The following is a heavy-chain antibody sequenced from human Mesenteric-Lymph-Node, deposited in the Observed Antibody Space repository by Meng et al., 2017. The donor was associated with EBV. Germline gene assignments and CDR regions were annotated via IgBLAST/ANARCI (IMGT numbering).Heavy chain of an antibody. J-gene: IGHJ4*02. Sequence: QLKPGGAGLLKPSGTLSLTCAVDGGSFTDHYWTWCRQPPGKGLVWIAEINHSGGTNYNLSLKNRVTISIDLSKNHFSLKVSSVTAADTAVYYCARSSYGSGIYSPFDFWGEGNLVTVSS. CDR1: GGSFTDHY. V-gene: IGHV4-34*01. CDR2: INHSGGT. D-gene: IGHD3-10*01. CDR3: ARSSYGSGIYSPFDF.